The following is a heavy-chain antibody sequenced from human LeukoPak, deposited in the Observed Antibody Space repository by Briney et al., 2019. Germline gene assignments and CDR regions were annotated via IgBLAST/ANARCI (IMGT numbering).Heavy chain of an antibody. CDR1: GFTFSSYW. CDR3: ARWDIRGTAHQLDY. J-gene: IGHJ4*02. D-gene: IGHD5-12*01. V-gene: IGHV3-7*01. Sequence: GGSLRLSCAASGFTFSSYWMSWVRQAPGKGLEWVANIKQDGSARYYVDSVKGRFTTSRDNAKNSMYLQMNSLRPEDTAVYYCARWDIRGTAHQLDYWGQGTLVTVSS. CDR2: IKQDGSAR.